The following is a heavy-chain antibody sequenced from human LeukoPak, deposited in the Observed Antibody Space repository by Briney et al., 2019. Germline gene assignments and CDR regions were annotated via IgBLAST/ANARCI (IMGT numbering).Heavy chain of an antibody. Sequence: GSVKVSCKASGYTFIGYYIHWVRQAPGQGLEWMGRISPNSGGTNYAQKFQGRVTMTRDTSISTAYMELSRLRSDDTAVYYCGSDGTQGSNIDYWGQGTLVTVSS. J-gene: IGHJ4*02. V-gene: IGHV1-2*06. CDR1: GYTFIGYY. CDR3: GSDGTQGSNIDY. CDR2: ISPNSGGT. D-gene: IGHD1-26*01.